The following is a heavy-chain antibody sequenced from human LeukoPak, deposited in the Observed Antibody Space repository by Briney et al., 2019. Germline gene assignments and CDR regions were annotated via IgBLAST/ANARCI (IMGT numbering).Heavy chain of an antibody. J-gene: IGHJ4*02. Sequence: SETLSLTCTVSGGSISSSSYYWGWIRQPPGKGLEWIGSIYYSGSTYYNPSLKSRVTISVDTSKNQFSLKLSSVTAADTAVYCCAAIGITMIVVVTPDYWGQGTLVTVSS. CDR2: IYYSGST. CDR1: GGSISSSSYY. CDR3: AAIGITMIVVVTPDY. V-gene: IGHV4-39*01. D-gene: IGHD3-22*01.